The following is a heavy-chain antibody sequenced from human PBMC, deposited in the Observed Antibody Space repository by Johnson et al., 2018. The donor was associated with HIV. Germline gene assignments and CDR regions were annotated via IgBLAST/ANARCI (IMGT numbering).Heavy chain of an antibody. V-gene: IGHV3-30*03. CDR2: ISYDGSNK. Sequence: MPLVESGGGVVPPGRSLRLSCAASGFTFSSYGMHWVRQAPGKGLEWVAVISYDGSNKYYADSVKGRFTISRDNSKNTLYLQMNSLRAEDTAVYYCARGGSSTSLDAFDIWGQGTMVTVSS. CDR3: ARGGSSTSLDAFDI. CDR1: GFTFSSYG. D-gene: IGHD2-2*01. J-gene: IGHJ3*02.